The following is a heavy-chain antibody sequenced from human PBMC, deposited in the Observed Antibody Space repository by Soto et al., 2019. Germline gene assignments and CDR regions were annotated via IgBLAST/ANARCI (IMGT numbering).Heavy chain of an antibody. V-gene: IGHV4-4*07. J-gene: IGHJ4*02. CDR3: ARTVGAAYYFDF. CDR2: IWTSGST. Sequence: QVQLQESGPGLVKPSETLSLTCNFSGDSMSKYYWSWVRQPAGKGLEWIGRIWTSGSTNYNPSLKSRVTMSIDTSNKHFSLDLKSVTAADTAVYYCARTVGAAYYFDFWGQGVLVTVSS. CDR1: GDSMSKYY. D-gene: IGHD3-16*01.